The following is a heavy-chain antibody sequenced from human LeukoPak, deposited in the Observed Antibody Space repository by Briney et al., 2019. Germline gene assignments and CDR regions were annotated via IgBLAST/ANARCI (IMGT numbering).Heavy chain of an antibody. J-gene: IGHJ4*02. CDR1: GYTFTSYG. Sequence: GASVKVSCKASGYTFTSYGISWVRQARGQGLEWMGWISAYNGNTNYAQKLQGRVTMTTDTSTSTAYMELRSLRSDDTAVYYCATDYYYDSSGSYYTIDYWGQGTLVTVSS. CDR2: ISAYNGNT. V-gene: IGHV1-18*01. CDR3: ATDYYYDSSGSYYTIDY. D-gene: IGHD3-22*01.